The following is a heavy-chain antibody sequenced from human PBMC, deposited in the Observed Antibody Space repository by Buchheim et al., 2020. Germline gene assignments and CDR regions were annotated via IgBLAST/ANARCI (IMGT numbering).Heavy chain of an antibody. Sequence: QVQLVESGGGVVQPGRSLRLSCAASGFTFSSYGMHWVRQAPGKGLEWVAVISYDGSNKYYADSVKGRFTLSRDNSKNTLYLQMNSLRAEDTAVYYCAKDISSGYYWYYFDYWGQGTL. CDR2: ISYDGSNK. CDR1: GFTFSSYG. J-gene: IGHJ4*02. D-gene: IGHD3-22*01. V-gene: IGHV3-30*18. CDR3: AKDISSGYYWYYFDY.